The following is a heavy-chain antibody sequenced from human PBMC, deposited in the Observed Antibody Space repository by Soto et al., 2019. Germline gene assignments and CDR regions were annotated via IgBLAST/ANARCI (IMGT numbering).Heavy chain of an antibody. D-gene: IGHD4-17*01. V-gene: IGHV1-3*01. CDR3: ASDPIYGDAVDY. CDR1: GYTFTSYA. Sequence: QVQLVQSGAEVKKPGASVKVSCKASGYTFTSYAMHWVRQAPGQRLEWMGWINAGNGNTKYSQKFQGRVTITRDTAASTAYMELSSLRSEDTAVYYCASDPIYGDAVDYWGQGTLVTVSS. CDR2: INAGNGNT. J-gene: IGHJ4*02.